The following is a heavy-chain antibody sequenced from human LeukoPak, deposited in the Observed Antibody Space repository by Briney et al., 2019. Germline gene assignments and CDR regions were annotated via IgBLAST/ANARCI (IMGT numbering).Heavy chain of an antibody. CDR3: ASGLRYFDWLLFGAFDI. CDR2: ISSSSSTI. CDR1: GFTFSSYS. J-gene: IGHJ3*02. Sequence: GGSLRLSCAASGFTFSSYSMNWVRQAPGKGLEWVSYISSSSSTIYYADSVKGRFTISRDNAKNSLYLQMNSLRAEDTAVYYCASGLRYFDWLLFGAFDIWGQGTMVTVSS. D-gene: IGHD3-9*01. V-gene: IGHV3-48*01.